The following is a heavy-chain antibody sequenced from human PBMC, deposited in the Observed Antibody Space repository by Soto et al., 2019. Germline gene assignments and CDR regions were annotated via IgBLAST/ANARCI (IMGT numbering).Heavy chain of an antibody. V-gene: IGHV3-30-3*01. CDR2: ISYDGSNK. J-gene: IGHJ4*02. CDR3: ARPYSSSSVYYFDF. D-gene: IGHD6-6*01. CDR1: GFTFSSYA. Sequence: QVQLVESGGGVVQPGRSLRLSCAASGFTFSSYAMHWVRQAPGKGLELVAVISYDGSNKYYADSVKGRFTISRDNSKNTLYLQMNSLRAEDTAVYYCARPYSSSSVYYFDFWGQGTLVTVSS.